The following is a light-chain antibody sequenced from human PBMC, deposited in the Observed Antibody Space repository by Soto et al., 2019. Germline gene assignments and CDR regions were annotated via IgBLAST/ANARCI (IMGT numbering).Light chain of an antibody. V-gene: IGKV1-39*01. J-gene: IGKJ5*01. Sequence: DIQMTQSPSSLSASEGDRVTITCRASQTISIYLNWYQQKPGKAPKLLIFRASNLQTEVPSRFTGSGSGTDFALTISSLQPEDFAAYYCQQSYSTPITFGQGTRLEIK. CDR1: QTISIY. CDR3: QQSYSTPIT. CDR2: RAS.